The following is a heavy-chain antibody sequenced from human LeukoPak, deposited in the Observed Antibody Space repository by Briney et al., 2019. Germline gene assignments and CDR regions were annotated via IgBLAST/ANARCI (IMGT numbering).Heavy chain of an antibody. CDR1: GYTFTGYY. CDR3: SRGRELASSSDSVLEGY. J-gene: IGHJ4*02. D-gene: IGHD6-6*01. CDR2: INPNSGGT. Sequence: ASVKVSCKASGYTFTGYYMHWVRQAPGQGLEWMGWINPNSGGTNYAQKFQGRVTMTRDTSISTAYMELSRLRSDDTAVYYCSRGRELASSSDSVLEGYWGQGTLVTVSS. V-gene: IGHV1-2*02.